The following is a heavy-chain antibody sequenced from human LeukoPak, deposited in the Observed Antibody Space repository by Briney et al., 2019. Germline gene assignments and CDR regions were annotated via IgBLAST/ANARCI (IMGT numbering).Heavy chain of an antibody. CDR3: ARPQAGGSSWSSLDY. J-gene: IGHJ4*02. V-gene: IGHV3-21*01. CDR1: GFTVSSNY. D-gene: IGHD6-13*01. CDR2: ISSSSSYI. Sequence: PGGSLRLSCAASGFTVSSNYMTWVRQAPGKGLEWVSSISSSSSYIYYADSVKGRFTISRDNAKNSLYLQMNSLRAEDTAVYYCARPQAGGSSWSSLDYWGQGTLVTVSS.